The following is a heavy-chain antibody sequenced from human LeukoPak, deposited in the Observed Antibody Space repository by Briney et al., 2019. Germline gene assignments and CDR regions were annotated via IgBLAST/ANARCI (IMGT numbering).Heavy chain of an antibody. CDR1: GGSFSGYY. D-gene: IGHD3-10*01. V-gene: IGHV4-34*01. Sequence: SETLSLTCAVYGGSFSGYYWSWIRQPPGKGLEWIGEINHSGSTNYNPSLKSRVTISVDTSKNQFSLKLSSVTAADTAVYYCARDPSLLWFGELLRGEFDYWGQGTLVTVSS. CDR2: INHSGST. J-gene: IGHJ4*02. CDR3: ARDPSLLWFGELLRGEFDY.